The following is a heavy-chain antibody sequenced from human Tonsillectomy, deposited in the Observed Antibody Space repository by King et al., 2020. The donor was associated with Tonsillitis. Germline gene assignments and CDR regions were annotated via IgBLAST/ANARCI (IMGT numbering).Heavy chain of an antibody. D-gene: IGHD3-10*01. CDR1: GGSISSDNYY. CDR3: ATGAYYSGRRVDY. J-gene: IGHJ4*02. CDR2: ISNSGTT. Sequence: QLQESGPGLVKPSETLSLTCTVSGGSISSDNYYWGWIRQPPGKGLEWIGTISNSGTTYYNPSLKSRVTISVDTSKNQFSLKLNSVPAADTAVFYCATGAYYSGRRVDYWGQGTLVTVSS. V-gene: IGHV4-39*07.